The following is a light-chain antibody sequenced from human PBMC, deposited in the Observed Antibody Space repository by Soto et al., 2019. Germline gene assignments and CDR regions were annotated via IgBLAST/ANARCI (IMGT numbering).Light chain of an antibody. Sequence: EIVLTQSPGTLSLSPGERATLSCRASQSVSSSYLAWYQQKPGQAPRLLIYAASNRATGIPDRFSGSASGTAFTPTTNRLEPEDFPLYYCQQYGTSPPMYTFGQGPKLEIK. CDR1: QSVSSSY. J-gene: IGKJ2*01. CDR3: QQYGTSPPMYT. V-gene: IGKV3-20*01. CDR2: AAS.